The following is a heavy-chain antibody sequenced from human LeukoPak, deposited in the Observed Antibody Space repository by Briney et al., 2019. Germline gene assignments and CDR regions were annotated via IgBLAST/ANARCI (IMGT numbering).Heavy chain of an antibody. CDR3: ASSKVGATFFDY. D-gene: IGHD1-26*01. V-gene: IGHV3-20*04. CDR2: SNWNGGST. Sequence: PGGSLRLSCAAYGFTFDDYGMSWVRQAPGKGLEWVSGSNWNGGSTGYADSVKGRFTISRDNAKNSLYLLMNSLRAEDTALYYCASSKVGATFFDYWGQGTLVTVSS. CDR1: GFTFDDYG. J-gene: IGHJ4*02.